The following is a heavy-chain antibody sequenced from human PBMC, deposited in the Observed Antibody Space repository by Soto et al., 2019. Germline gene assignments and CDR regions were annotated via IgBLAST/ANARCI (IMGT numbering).Heavy chain of an antibody. CDR2: INPNTGGT. CDR1: GYTFTGYY. D-gene: IGHD3-3*01. J-gene: IGHJ4*02. CDR3: ARDHREWMERGHLEY. V-gene: IGHV1-2*02. Sequence: EASVKVSCKASGYTFTGYYMHWVRQAPGQGPEWMGWINPNTGGTNYAQNFQGRVTMTRDTSISTAYMELSRLRFDDTAVYYCARDHREWMERGHLEYWGQGTLVTVSS.